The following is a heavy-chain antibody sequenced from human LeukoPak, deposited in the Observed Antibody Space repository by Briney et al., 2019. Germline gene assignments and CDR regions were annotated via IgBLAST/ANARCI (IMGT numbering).Heavy chain of an antibody. V-gene: IGHV4-59*01. D-gene: IGHD3-16*01. CDR1: GGSISSYY. CDR2: IYYSGST. Sequence: SETLSLTCTVSGGSISSYYWSWIRQPPGKGLEWIGYIYYSGSTNYNPSLKSRVTISVDTSKNQFSLKLSPVTAADTAVYYCARGDLGVIFYWGQGTLVTVSS. J-gene: IGHJ4*02. CDR3: ARGDLGVIFY.